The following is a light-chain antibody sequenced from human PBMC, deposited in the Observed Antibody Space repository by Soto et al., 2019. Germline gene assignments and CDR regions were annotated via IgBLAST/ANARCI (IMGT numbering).Light chain of an antibody. J-gene: IGKJ4*01. CDR3: QQLNSYPLT. CDR1: QGIASY. CDR2: AAS. Sequence: QLTQSPSSLSASVGDRVTITCRASQGIASYLAWYQQKPGQAPNLLIYAASTLQSGVPSRFSGSGSGTAFTLTISSLQPEDFATYYCQQLNSYPLTFGGGTKVEI. V-gene: IGKV1-9*01.